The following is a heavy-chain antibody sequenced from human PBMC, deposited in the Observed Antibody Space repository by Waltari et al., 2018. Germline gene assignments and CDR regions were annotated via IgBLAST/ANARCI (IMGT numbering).Heavy chain of an antibody. CDR1: GGTFSSYA. Sequence: QVQLVQSGAEVKKPGSSVKVSCKASGGTFSSYAISWVRQAPGQRLEWMGWINAGNGNTKYSQKFQGRVTITRDTSASTAYMELSSLRSEDTAVYYCASSAQVGALYDAFDIWGQGTMVTVSS. J-gene: IGHJ3*02. CDR3: ASSAQVGALYDAFDI. D-gene: IGHD1-26*01. CDR2: INAGNGNT. V-gene: IGHV1-3*01.